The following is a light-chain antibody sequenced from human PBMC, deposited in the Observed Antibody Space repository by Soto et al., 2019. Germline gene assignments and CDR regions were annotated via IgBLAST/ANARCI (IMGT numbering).Light chain of an antibody. J-gene: IGKJ3*01. V-gene: IGKV3-11*01. Sequence: EIVLTQSPATLSLSPGERATLSCRASRSVSSYLAWYQQKPGQAPRLLIYDASNRATGIPARFSGSGSGTDFTLTISSLEPEDFAVYYCQQRSNGATFGPGNNVDIK. CDR3: QQRSNGAT. CDR1: RSVSSY. CDR2: DAS.